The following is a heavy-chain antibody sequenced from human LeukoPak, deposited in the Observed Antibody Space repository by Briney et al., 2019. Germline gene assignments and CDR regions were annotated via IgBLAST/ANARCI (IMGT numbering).Heavy chain of an antibody. CDR3: ARVVASAGTPYWFDP. Sequence: PSETLSLTCTVSGGSLSYYYWIWIRQPPGKGLEWIGYMYYSGSTDYNPSLKSRVTISVDTSKNQFSLKMSSVTAADTAVYYCARVVASAGTPYWFDPGGQGTLVTVSS. CDR1: GGSLSYYY. J-gene: IGHJ5*02. CDR2: MYYSGST. D-gene: IGHD6-13*01. V-gene: IGHV4-59*01.